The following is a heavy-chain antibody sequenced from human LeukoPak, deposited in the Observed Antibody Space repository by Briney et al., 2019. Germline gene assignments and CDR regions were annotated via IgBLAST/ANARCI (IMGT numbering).Heavy chain of an antibody. Sequence: GGSLRLSCAASGFTFSSYAMSWVRQAPGKGLEWVSAISGSGGSTYYADSVKGRFTISRDNPKNTLYLQLNSLRAEDTAVYHCAKDQLAYCINGVCYTKESPFDVWGQGTMVTVSS. V-gene: IGHV3-23*01. J-gene: IGHJ3*01. CDR3: AKDQLAYCINGVCYTKESPFDV. CDR2: ISGSGGST. D-gene: IGHD2-8*01. CDR1: GFTFSSYA.